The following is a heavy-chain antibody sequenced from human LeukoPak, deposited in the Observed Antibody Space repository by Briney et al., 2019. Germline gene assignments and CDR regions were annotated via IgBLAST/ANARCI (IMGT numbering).Heavy chain of an antibody. V-gene: IGHV1-2*02. CDR3: ARGYDSSGYPPIL. CDR2: INPNSGGT. CDR1: GYTFTSYG. Sequence: GASVKVSCKASGYTFTSYGISWVRQAPGQGLEWMGWINPNSGGTNYAQKFQGRVTMTRDTSISTAYMELSRLRSDDTAVYYCARGYDSSGYPPILWGQGTLVTVSS. D-gene: IGHD3-22*01. J-gene: IGHJ4*02.